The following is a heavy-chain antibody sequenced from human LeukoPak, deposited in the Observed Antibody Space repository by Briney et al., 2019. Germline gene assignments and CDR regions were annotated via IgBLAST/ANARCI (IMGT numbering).Heavy chain of an antibody. CDR1: GFTFSSHW. CDR3: AREVGDYYDSSGSFGY. J-gene: IGHJ4*02. V-gene: IGHV3-74*01. Sequence: GGSLRLSCAASGFTFSSHWMHWVRQGPGKGLVWVSRINSDGSRTIYADSVKGRFTISRDSAKNTLYLQMNSLRAEDMAVYYCAREVGDYYDSSGSFGYWGQGTLVTVSS. CDR2: INSDGSRT. D-gene: IGHD3-22*01.